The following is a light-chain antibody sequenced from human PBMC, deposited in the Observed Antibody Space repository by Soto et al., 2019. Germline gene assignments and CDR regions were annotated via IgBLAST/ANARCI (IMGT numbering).Light chain of an antibody. V-gene: IGKV3-20*01. CDR2: GAF. J-gene: IGKJ4*01. CDR3: QQYRSSQLT. CDR1: QSVSSSY. Sequence: EIVLTQSPGTRSLSPGDRATLSCRASQSVSSSYLAWYQQKPGQAPRLLSDGAFSRATGIPDRCSGSGAGTDFTLTISRLEPEDFAVYFCQQYRSSQLTFGGGTKVEIK.